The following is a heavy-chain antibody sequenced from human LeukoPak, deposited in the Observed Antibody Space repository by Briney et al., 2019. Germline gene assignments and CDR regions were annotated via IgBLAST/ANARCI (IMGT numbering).Heavy chain of an antibody. J-gene: IGHJ5*02. V-gene: IGHV3-7*01. D-gene: IGHD1-26*01. CDR1: GFTFSRYW. Sequence: GGSLRLSCAASGFTFSRYWMSWVRQAPGKGLEWVANIKQDGSEKYYVDSVKGRFTISRDNANNSVYLQMNSLRAEDTAVYYCAGSYSGSYSCWFDPWGQGTLVTVSS. CDR2: IKQDGSEK. CDR3: AGSYSGSYSCWFDP.